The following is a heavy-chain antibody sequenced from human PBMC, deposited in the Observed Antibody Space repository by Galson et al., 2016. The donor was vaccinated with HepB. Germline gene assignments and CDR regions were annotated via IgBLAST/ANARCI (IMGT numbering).Heavy chain of an antibody. D-gene: IGHD3-16*01. CDR1: GLTFSKYA. CDR3: STWGFTLGIDH. CDR2: ISDYGTNI. V-gene: IGHV3-30-3*02. Sequence: LRLSCAMSGLTFSKYAMQWVRQAPGKGLEWVAVISDYGTNINYTDSVKGRFTISRDNSDETLFLQMHSLKTEDTATYYCSTWGFTLGIDHWGRGIQVTVSS. J-gene: IGHJ4*02.